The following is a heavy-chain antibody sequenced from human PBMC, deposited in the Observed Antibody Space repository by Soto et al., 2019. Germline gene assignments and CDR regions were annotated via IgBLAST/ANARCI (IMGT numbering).Heavy chain of an antibody. D-gene: IGHD3-3*01. CDR1: DDSFTSYG. V-gene: IGHV1-18*01. J-gene: IGHJ6*02. CDR2: ISAYNGNT. CDR3: ARDGEDFWSGYKYYYGMDV. Sequence: QVQLVQSGAEVKKPGASVKVSCKASDDSFTSYGISWVRQAPGQGLEWMGWISAYNGNTNYAQKLQGRLTMTTDTSTSTAYMELRSLRSDDTAVYYCARDGEDFWSGYKYYYGMDVWGQGTTVTVSS.